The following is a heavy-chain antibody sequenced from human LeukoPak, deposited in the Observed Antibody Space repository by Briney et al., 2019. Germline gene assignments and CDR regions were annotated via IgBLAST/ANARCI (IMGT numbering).Heavy chain of an antibody. CDR3: ARDLGYSYGYGEFDY. CDR2: ISSSGSTI. Sequence: KSGGSLRLSCAASGFTFSDYYVSWIRQAPGKGREWVSYISSSGSTIYYADYVKGRFTISSDNAKNSLYLQMNSLRAEDTAVYYCARDLGYSYGYGEFDYWGQGTLVTVSS. V-gene: IGHV3-11*04. J-gene: IGHJ4*02. CDR1: GFTFSDYY. D-gene: IGHD5-18*01.